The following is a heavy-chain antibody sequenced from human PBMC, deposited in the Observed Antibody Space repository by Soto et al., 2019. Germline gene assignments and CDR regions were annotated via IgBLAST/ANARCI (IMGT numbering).Heavy chain of an antibody. D-gene: IGHD3-3*01. J-gene: IGHJ6*02. CDR1: GFTFTSSA. CDR2: IVVGSGNT. V-gene: IGHV1-58*01. Sequence: SVKVSCKASGFTFTSSAVQWVRQARGQRLEWIGWIVVGSGNTNYAQKFQERVTITRDMSTSTAYMELNSLRSEDTAVYYCAAGCLRFLGCFPQYYYGMDVWGQGTTVTVSS. CDR3: AAGCLRFLGCFPQYYYGMDV.